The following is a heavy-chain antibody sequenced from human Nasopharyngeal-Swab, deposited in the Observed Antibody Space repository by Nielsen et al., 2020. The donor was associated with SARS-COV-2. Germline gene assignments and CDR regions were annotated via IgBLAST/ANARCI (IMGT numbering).Heavy chain of an antibody. CDR2: IWYDGSNK. Sequence: VRQAPGKGLEWVAVIWYDGSNKYYADSVKGRFTISRDNSKNTPYLQMNSLRAEDTAVYYCAREAGTTVTTYGGVPDYWGRGTLVTVSS. J-gene: IGHJ4*02. V-gene: IGHV3-33*01. D-gene: IGHD4-17*01. CDR3: AREAGTTVTTYGGVPDY.